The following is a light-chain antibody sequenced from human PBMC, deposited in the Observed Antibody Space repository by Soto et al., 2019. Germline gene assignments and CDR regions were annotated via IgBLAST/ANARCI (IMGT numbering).Light chain of an antibody. V-gene: IGLV2-23*01. CDR1: SSDVGSYNL. Sequence: QSALTQPASVSGSPGQSITISCTGTSSDVGSYNLVSWYQQHPGKAPKLMIYEGSKRPSGVSNRFSGSKSGNTASLTISGLLAEDEADYYCCSYAGTFYVFGTGTKLTVL. CDR2: EGS. J-gene: IGLJ1*01. CDR3: CSYAGTFYV.